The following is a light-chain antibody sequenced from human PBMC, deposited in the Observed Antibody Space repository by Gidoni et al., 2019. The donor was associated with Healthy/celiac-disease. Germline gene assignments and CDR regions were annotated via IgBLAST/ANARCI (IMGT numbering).Light chain of an antibody. CDR3: QQYGSSLYT. CDR1: QSVSSSY. V-gene: IGKV3-20*01. Sequence: EIVLTQSPGTLSVSPGERATLSCRASQSVSSSYLAWYQQKPGQAPRLLIYGASSRATGIPDRFSGSGSGTDFTLTINRLEPEDFAVYYCQQYGSSLYTFGQGTKLEIK. CDR2: GAS. J-gene: IGKJ2*01.